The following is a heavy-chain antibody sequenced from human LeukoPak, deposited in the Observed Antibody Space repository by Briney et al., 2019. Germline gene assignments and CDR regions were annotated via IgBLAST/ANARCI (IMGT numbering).Heavy chain of an antibody. J-gene: IGHJ4*02. CDR3: ARAPNYYDTSGPQDY. CDR1: GFSFSNYG. D-gene: IGHD3-22*01. Sequence: GRSLRLSCAASGFSFSNYGMHWVRQAPGKALEWVTFISHDDTNKYYADSVKGRFTVSRDSSKNTVDLQMNSLTPEDTALYHCARAPNYYDTSGPQDYWGQGTLVTVSS. CDR2: ISHDDTNK. V-gene: IGHV3-30*03.